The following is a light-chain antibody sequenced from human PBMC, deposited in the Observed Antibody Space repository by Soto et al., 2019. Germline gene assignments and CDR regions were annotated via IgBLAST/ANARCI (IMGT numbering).Light chain of an antibody. CDR1: ESISSW. V-gene: IGKV1-5*03. Sequence: DIQMTQSPSTLSASVGDRVTITCRASESISSWLAWYQQKPGKAPKLLIYKASNLESGVPSRFSGSGSGTEFTLTISSLQPEDFETYYCLQHDNFPWTFGQGTKVDI. CDR2: KAS. CDR3: LQHDNFPWT. J-gene: IGKJ1*01.